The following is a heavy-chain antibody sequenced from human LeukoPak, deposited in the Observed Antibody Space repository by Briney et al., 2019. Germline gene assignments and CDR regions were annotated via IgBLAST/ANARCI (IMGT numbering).Heavy chain of an antibody. CDR2: ISSSSSYI. V-gene: IGHV3-21*01. D-gene: IGHD2-2*01. CDR1: GFTFSSYS. CDR3: ARYCSSTSCPTYYYYGMDV. J-gene: IGHJ6*02. Sequence: GGSLRLSCAASGFTFSSYSMNWVSQAPGKGLEWVSSISSSSSYIYYADSVKGRFTISRDNAKNSLYLQMNSLRAEDTAVYYCARYCSSTSCPTYYYYGMDVWGQGTTVTVSS.